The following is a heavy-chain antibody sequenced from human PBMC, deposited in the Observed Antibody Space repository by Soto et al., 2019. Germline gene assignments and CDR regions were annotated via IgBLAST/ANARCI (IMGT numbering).Heavy chain of an antibody. CDR3: AKFSDLEVPGMGDWFDP. CDR1: GGSISSYY. CDR2: IYYSGST. D-gene: IGHD6-19*01. V-gene: IGHV4-59*03. J-gene: IGHJ5*02. Sequence: SETLSLTCTVSGGSISSYYWSWIRQPPGKGLEWIGYIYYSGSTNYNPSLKSRVTISVDTSKNTVYLQMNSLRSEDTAMYYCAKFSDLEVPGMGDWFDPWGQGTMVTVSS.